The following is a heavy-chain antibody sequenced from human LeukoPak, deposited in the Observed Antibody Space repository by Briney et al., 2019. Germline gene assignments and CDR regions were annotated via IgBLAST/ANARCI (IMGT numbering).Heavy chain of an antibody. CDR3: AKGSKAVLFTRDHYMDV. D-gene: IGHD6-19*01. Sequence: GGSLRLSCAASGFTFSNYAMSWVRQAPGKGLEWVSAISGSGASTYYADSVRGRFTISRDNSKNTLYLQMNSLRAEDTAVYFCAKGSKAVLFTRDHYMDVWGKGTTVTISS. CDR1: GFTFSNYA. CDR2: ISGSGAST. J-gene: IGHJ6*03. V-gene: IGHV3-23*01.